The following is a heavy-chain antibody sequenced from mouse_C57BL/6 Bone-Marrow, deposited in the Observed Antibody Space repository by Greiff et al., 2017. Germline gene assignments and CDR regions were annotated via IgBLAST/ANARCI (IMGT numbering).Heavy chain of an antibody. D-gene: IGHD2-4*01. J-gene: IGHJ2*01. CDR1: GFTFSSYG. CDR2: ISSGGSYT. V-gene: IGHV5-6*01. CDR3: ARPHYDYDGVYFDY. Sequence: EVQRVESGGDLVKPGGSLKLSCAASGFTFSSYGMSWVRQTPDKRLEWVATISSGGSYTYYPDSVKGRFTISRDNAKNTLYLQMSSLKSEDTAMYYCARPHYDYDGVYFDYWGQGTTLTVSS.